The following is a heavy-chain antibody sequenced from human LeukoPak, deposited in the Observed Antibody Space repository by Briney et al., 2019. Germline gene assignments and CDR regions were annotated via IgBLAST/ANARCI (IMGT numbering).Heavy chain of an antibody. D-gene: IGHD1-26*01. CDR3: ARDGGSKWELPWDY. CDR2: ISAYNGNT. Sequence: ASVKVSCTASGYTFTSYGISWVRQAPGQGLEWMGWISAYNGNTNYAQKLQGRVTMTTDTSTSTAYMELRSLRSDDTAVYYCARDGGSKWELPWDYWGQGTLVTVSS. J-gene: IGHJ4*02. CDR1: GYTFTSYG. V-gene: IGHV1-18*01.